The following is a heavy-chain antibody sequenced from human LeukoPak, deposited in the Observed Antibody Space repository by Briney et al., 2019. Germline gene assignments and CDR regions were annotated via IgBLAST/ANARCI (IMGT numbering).Heavy chain of an antibody. J-gene: IGHJ5*02. V-gene: IGHV1-2*06. Sequence: GASVKVSCKASGYTFTGYYMHWVRQAPGQGLEWMGRINPNSGGTNYAQKFQGRVTMTRDTSISTAYMELSRLRSDDTAVYYCASAYRNYGSGSYYNGFDPWGQGTPVTVSS. D-gene: IGHD3-10*01. CDR2: INPNSGGT. CDR3: ASAYRNYGSGSYYNGFDP. CDR1: GYTFTGYY.